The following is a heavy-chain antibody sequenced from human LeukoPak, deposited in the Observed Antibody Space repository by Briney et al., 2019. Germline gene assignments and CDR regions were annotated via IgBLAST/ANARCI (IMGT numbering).Heavy chain of an antibody. CDR1: GGTFSSYA. V-gene: IGHV1-69*05. D-gene: IGHD4-23*01. CDR2: IIPIFGTA. CDR3: AREMNGGTKKKGYFDY. Sequence: GSSVKVSCKASGGTFSSYAISWVRQAPGQGLEWMGGIIPIFGTANYAQKFQGRVTITTDESTSTAYMELSSLRSEDTAVYYCAREMNGGTKKKGYFDYWGQGTLVTVSS. J-gene: IGHJ4*02.